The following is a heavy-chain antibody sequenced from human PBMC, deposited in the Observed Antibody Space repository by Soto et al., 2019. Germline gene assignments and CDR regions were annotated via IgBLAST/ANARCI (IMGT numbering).Heavy chain of an antibody. D-gene: IGHD3-10*01. V-gene: IGHV3-30*18. CDR1: GFTFSSYG. Sequence: GGSLRLSCAASGFTFSSYGMHWVRQAPGKGLEWVAVISYDGSDKYYADSVKGRFTISRDNSKNMLYLQMNSLRAEDTAVYYCAKDHLSMVRGVTPYYFAYWGQGTLVTVSS. J-gene: IGHJ4*02. CDR2: ISYDGSDK. CDR3: AKDHLSMVRGVTPYYFAY.